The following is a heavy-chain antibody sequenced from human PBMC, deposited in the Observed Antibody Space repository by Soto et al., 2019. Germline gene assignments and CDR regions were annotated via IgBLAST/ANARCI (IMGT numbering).Heavy chain of an antibody. CDR2: IIPIFGTA. Sequence: SVKVSCKASGGTFSSYAISWVRQAPGQGLEWMGGIIPIFGTANYAQKFQGRVTITADESTSAAYMELSSLRSEDTAVYYCARDYYDSSGYYRRDAFDIWGQGTMVTVSS. CDR3: ARDYYDSSGYYRRDAFDI. D-gene: IGHD3-22*01. CDR1: GGTFSSYA. V-gene: IGHV1-69*13. J-gene: IGHJ3*02.